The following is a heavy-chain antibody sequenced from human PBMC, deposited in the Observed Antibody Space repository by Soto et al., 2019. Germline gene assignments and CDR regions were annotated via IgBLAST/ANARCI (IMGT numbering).Heavy chain of an antibody. CDR3: ARDDGSGSSH. CDR2: ISYTGST. J-gene: IGHJ4*02. V-gene: IGHV4-30-4*01. CDR1: GGSISSGNYY. D-gene: IGHD3-10*01. Sequence: QVQLQESGPGLVKPSQTLTLTCNVSGGSISSGNYYWSWIRQPPGKGLEWIAYISYTGSTYYSPSLKRRVTISVDASKNQFSLGLSSGTAADTAVYYCARDDGSGSSHWGQGTLLTVSS.